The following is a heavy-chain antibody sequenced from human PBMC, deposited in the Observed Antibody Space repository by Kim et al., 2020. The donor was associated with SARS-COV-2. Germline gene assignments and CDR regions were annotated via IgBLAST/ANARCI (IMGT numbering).Heavy chain of an antibody. Sequence: SETLSLTCAVSGGSISSSNWWSWVRQPPGKGLEWIGEIYHSGSTNYNPSLKSRVTISVDKSKNQFSLKLSSVTAADTAVYYCARYLGYCSSTSCYYFDYWGQGTLVTGSS. CDR2: IYHSGST. V-gene: IGHV4-4*02. J-gene: IGHJ4*02. D-gene: IGHD2-2*01. CDR1: GGSISSSNW. CDR3: ARYLGYCSSTSCYYFDY.